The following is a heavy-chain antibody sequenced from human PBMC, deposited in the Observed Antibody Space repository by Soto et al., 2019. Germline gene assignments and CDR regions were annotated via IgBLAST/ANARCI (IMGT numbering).Heavy chain of an antibody. D-gene: IGHD6-19*01. V-gene: IGHV3-23*01. CDR3: ARDQGRTVTRGDWFDP. Sequence: EVQLLESGGGLVQPGGSLRLSCAASGFTFSSYAMSWVRQAPGKGLEWVSAISGSGGSTYYADSVKGRFTISRDNSRNTLYLEMNSLQTEDTAVFYCARDQGRTVTRGDWFDPWGQGTLVTVSS. CDR1: GFTFSSYA. CDR2: ISGSGGST. J-gene: IGHJ5*02.